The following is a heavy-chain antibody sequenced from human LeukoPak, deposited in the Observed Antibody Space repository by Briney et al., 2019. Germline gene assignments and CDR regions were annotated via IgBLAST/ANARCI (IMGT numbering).Heavy chain of an antibody. J-gene: IGHJ5*02. CDR1: GFSLSTSGMC. CDR3: AHSYIVATINDWFDP. Sequence: SGPALVKPTQTLTLTCTFSGFSLSTSGMCVSWIRQPPGKALEWLARIDWDDDKYYSTSLKTRLTISKDTSKNQVVLTMTNMDPVDTATYYCAHSYIVATINDWFDPWGQGTLVTVSS. V-gene: IGHV2-70*11. D-gene: IGHD5-12*01. CDR2: IDWDDDK.